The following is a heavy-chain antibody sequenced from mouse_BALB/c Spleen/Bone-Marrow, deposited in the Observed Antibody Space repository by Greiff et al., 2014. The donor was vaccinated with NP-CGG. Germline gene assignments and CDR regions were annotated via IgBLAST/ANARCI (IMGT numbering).Heavy chain of an antibody. J-gene: IGHJ3*01. V-gene: IGHV14-3*02. CDR1: GFNIKDTY. CDR3: ARNCGYGKSFAY. CDR2: IDPANGNT. D-gene: IGHD2-2*01. Sequence: EVQLVESGAELVKPGASVKLSCTASGFNIKDTYMHWVKQRPEQGLEWIGRIDPANGNTKYDPKFQGKATITADTSSNTAYLQLSSLTSEDTAVYYCARNCGYGKSFAYWGQGTLVTVSA.